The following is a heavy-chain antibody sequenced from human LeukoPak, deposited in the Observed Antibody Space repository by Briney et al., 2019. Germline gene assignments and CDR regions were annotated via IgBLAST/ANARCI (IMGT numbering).Heavy chain of an antibody. CDR3: ARGRQLYFDY. V-gene: IGHV4-34*01. Sequence: SETMSLTCAVYGGSFSGYYWSWIRQPPGKGLEWIGEINHSGSTNYNPSLKSRVTISVDTSKNQFCLKLSSVTAADTAVYYCARGRQLYFDYWGQGTLVTVSS. J-gene: IGHJ4*02. D-gene: IGHD6-13*01. CDR2: INHSGST. CDR1: GGSFSGYY.